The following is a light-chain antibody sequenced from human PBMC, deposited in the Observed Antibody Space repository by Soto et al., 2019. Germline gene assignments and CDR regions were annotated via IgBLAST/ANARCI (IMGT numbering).Light chain of an antibody. J-gene: IGKJ1*01. CDR2: WAS. V-gene: IGKV4-1*01. CDR1: QSVLYSAINKNY. Sequence: DIVMTQSPDSLALSLGERATINCKSSQSVLYSAINKNYLAWYQQKPGQPPNLLIYWASTRESGVPDRFSGSGSGTDFTLTISSLQAEDGAVYYCQQYYSIPRTFGQGTKVEIK. CDR3: QQYYSIPRT.